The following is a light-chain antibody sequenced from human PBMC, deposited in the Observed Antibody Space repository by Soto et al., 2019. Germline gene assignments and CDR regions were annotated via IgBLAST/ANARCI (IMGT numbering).Light chain of an antibody. CDR3: PPFNSYPVT. CDR2: DVS. CDR1: QDIRGA. J-gene: IGKJ5*01. Sequence: ALQVTQSPSSLSASVGDRVTITFLASQDIRGALAWYQQKPGTPPKLLIYDVSTLENGVPSRFSGDSYWTQFTLTIRGLQPEDFGTCYSPPFNSYPVTFGHGTRLDIK. V-gene: IGKV1-13*02.